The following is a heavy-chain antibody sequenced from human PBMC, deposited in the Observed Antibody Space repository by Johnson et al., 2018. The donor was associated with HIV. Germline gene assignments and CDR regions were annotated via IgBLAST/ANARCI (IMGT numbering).Heavy chain of an antibody. CDR1: GFTVSSNY. J-gene: IGHJ3*02. Sequence: MQLVESGGGLIQPGGSLRLSCAASGFTVSSNYMSWVRQPPGKGLEWVSVIYSGGNTYYADSVKGRFTISRDNSKNTLYLQMNSLRAEYTALYYCARDFNSGSPDGAFDIWGQGTMVTVSS. CDR2: IYSGGNT. V-gene: IGHV3-53*01. CDR3: ARDFNSGSPDGAFDI. D-gene: IGHD4-23*01.